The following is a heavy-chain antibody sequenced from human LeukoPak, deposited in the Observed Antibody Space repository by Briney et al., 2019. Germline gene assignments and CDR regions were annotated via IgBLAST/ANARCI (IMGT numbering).Heavy chain of an antibody. D-gene: IGHD4-11*01. J-gene: IGHJ5*02. Sequence: SGTLSLTCGVSDGSISTTNWWTWVRQAPGKGLEWIGYIFYSGRTSYSPSLKSRVTISVDTSKTQFSLRLTSVTTADTAVYFCARTGDYSRSTGGWFDPWGQGSLVTVSS. CDR2: IFYSGRT. CDR3: ARTGDYSRSTGGWFDP. V-gene: IGHV4-4*02. CDR1: DGSISTTNW.